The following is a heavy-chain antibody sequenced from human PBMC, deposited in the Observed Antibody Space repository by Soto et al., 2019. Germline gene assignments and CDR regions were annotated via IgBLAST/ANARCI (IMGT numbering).Heavy chain of an antibody. CDR1: GGSISSYY. D-gene: IGHD4-17*01. CDR3: ARVATVTSSFFDY. V-gene: IGHV4-59*01. J-gene: IGHJ4*02. Sequence: QVQLQESGPGLVKPSETLSLTCTVSGGSISSYYWSWIRQPPGKGLEWIGYIYYCGSTNYNPSLKSRVTISVDTSKNQFSLKLSSVTAADTAVYYCARVATVTSSFFDYWGQGTLVTVSS. CDR2: IYYCGST.